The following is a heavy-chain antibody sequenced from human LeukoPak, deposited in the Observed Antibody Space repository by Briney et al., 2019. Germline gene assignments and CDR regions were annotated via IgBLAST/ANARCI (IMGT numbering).Heavy chain of an antibody. Sequence: PSETLSLTCTVSGGSISSSSYYWGWIRQPPGKGLEWIGSIYYSGSTYYNPSLKSRVTISVDTSKNQFSLKLSSVTAADTAVYYCARGMATITWFDYWGQGTLVTVSS. CDR3: ARGMATITWFDY. CDR1: GGSISSSSYY. V-gene: IGHV4-39*07. J-gene: IGHJ4*02. CDR2: IYYSGST. D-gene: IGHD5-24*01.